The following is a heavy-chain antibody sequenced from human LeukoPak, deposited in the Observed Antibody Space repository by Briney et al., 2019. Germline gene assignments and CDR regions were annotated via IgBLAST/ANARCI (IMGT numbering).Heavy chain of an antibody. CDR3: ARTVDTVATADAFDI. V-gene: IGHV4-59*08. CDR1: GGFISSYY. CDR2: IYYSGST. J-gene: IGHJ3*02. D-gene: IGHD5-12*01. Sequence: PSETLSLTCTVSGGFISSYYWSWIRQPPGKGLEWTGYIYYSGSTNYNPSLKSRVTISVDTSKNQFSLKLSSVTAADTAVYYCARTVDTVATADAFDIWGQGTMVTVSS.